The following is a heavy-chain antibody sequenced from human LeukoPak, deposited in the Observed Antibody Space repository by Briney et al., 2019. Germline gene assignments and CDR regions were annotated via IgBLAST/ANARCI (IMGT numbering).Heavy chain of an antibody. Sequence: GGSLRLSCAASGVTVSSNYMSWVRQAPGKGLEWVSVIYSGGSTYYADSVKGRFTISRDNSKNTLYLQMNSLRAEDTAVYYCARVGRSSGSYYNVAYYGMDVWGQGTTVTVSS. CDR1: GVTVSSNY. V-gene: IGHV3-66*01. CDR2: IYSGGST. D-gene: IGHD3-10*01. J-gene: IGHJ6*02. CDR3: ARVGRSSGSYYNVAYYGMDV.